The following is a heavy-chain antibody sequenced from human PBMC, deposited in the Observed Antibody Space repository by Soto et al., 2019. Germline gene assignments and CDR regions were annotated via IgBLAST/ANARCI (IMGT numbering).Heavy chain of an antibody. CDR3: ARAGDYGDYYFDY. CDR1: GGSIRSYY. CDR2: IYYSGST. V-gene: IGHV4-59*01. J-gene: IGHJ4*02. Sequence: SETLSLPCTFFGGSIRSYYWSWIREPPGKGLEWIGYIYYSGSTNYNPSLKSRVTISVDTSKNQFSLKLSSVTAADTAVYYCARAGDYGDYYFDYWGQGTLVTVSS. D-gene: IGHD4-17*01.